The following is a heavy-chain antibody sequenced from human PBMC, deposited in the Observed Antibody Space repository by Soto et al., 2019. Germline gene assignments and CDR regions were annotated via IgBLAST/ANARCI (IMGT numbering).Heavy chain of an antibody. CDR3: ARGGYSGYDFSCDQ. CDR1: GGSISSGGNS. V-gene: IGHV4-30-2*01. D-gene: IGHD5-12*01. CDR2: INHSGST. Sequence: QLQLRESGSGLVKPPQTLSLTCAVSGGSISSGGNSWSWIRRPPGKALEWIGYINHSGSTYYNPSLKSRVFISADRSKNQISLRLRSVTAADTALYYCARGGYSGYDFSCDQWGQGTLVTVSS. J-gene: IGHJ4*02.